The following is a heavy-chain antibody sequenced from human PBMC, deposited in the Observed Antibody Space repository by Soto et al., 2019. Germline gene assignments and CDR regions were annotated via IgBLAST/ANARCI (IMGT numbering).Heavy chain of an antibody. V-gene: IGHV3-33*01. CDR3: ARDSGVVAGDLDC. CDR2: IWYDGSRR. D-gene: IGHD2-2*01. Sequence: QVQLVESGGGVVQPGRSLRLSCAAPGFTFRSYGMHWVRQPPTKGLELVAVIWYDGSRRYYADAVNGQFTISRDDSKNTLYLQINSLRAEDTAVYYCARDSGVVAGDLDCWGQGVLVTVSS. J-gene: IGHJ4*02. CDR1: GFTFRSYG.